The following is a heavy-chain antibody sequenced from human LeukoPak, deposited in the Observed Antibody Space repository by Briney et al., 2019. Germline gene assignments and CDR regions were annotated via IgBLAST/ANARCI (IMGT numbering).Heavy chain of an antibody. V-gene: IGHV1-24*01. CDR1: GYTLTELS. D-gene: IGHD2-2*02. CDR2: FDPEDGET. CDR3: ATLPSAAIPGYYYYYYMDV. J-gene: IGHJ6*03. Sequence: ASVKVSCKVSGYTLTELSMHWVRQAPGKGLEWMGGFDPEDGETIYAQKFQGRVTMTEDTSTDTAYMELSSLRSEDTAVHYCATLPSAAIPGYYYYYYMDVWGKGTTVTVSS.